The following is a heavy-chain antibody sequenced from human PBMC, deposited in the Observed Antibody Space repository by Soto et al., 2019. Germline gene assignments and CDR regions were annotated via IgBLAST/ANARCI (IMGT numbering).Heavy chain of an antibody. J-gene: IGHJ4*02. CDR3: AKAHMWGGTEWETSFDS. V-gene: IGHV3-9*01. CDR2: ISWNSGSI. Sequence: EMQLVESGGGLVQPGRSLRLSCAASGFTFDDYAMHWVRQAPGKGLEWVSGISWNSGSIGYADTVKGRFTISRDNAKNSLSLQMNSLRPEDTALYFCAKAHMWGGTEWETSFDSWGQGTLVTVSS. CDR1: GFTFDDYA. D-gene: IGHD1-26*01.